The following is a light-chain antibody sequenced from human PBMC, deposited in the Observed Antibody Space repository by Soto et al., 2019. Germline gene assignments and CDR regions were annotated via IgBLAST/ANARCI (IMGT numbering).Light chain of an antibody. J-gene: IGKJ3*01. CDR1: QSLLHSNGNTY. CDR3: MQALEPSFS. V-gene: IGKV2-28*01. Sequence: DLVMTQSPLSLPVTPGEPASISCRCSQSLLHSNGNTYLDWYLQKPGQSPQLLISLGSNRASGVPDRFSGSGSGTDFTLKISRVEAEDVGVYYCMQALEPSFSFGPGTRWIS. CDR2: LGS.